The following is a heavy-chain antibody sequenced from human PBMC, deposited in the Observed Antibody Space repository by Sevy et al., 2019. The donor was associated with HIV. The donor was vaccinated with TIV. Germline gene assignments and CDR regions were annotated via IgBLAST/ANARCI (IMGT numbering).Heavy chain of an antibody. D-gene: IGHD3-10*01. Sequence: SETLSLTCTVSGGSISSGGYYWSWIRQHPGKGLEWIGYIYYSGSTYYNPSLKSRVTISVDTSKNQFSLKLSSVTAADTAVYYCARRTPPPYGSGTHYFDYWGQGTLVTVSS. J-gene: IGHJ4*02. CDR2: IYYSGST. V-gene: IGHV4-31*03. CDR3: ARRTPPPYGSGTHYFDY. CDR1: GGSISSGGYY.